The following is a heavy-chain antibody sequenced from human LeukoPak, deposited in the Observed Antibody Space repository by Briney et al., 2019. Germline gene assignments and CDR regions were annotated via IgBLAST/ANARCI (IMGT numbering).Heavy chain of an antibody. D-gene: IGHD3-22*01. J-gene: IGHJ3*02. Sequence: ASVKVSCKVSGYTLTELSMHWVRQAPGKGLEWMGGFDPEDGETIYAQKFQGRVTMTEDTSTDTAYMELSSLRSEDTAVYYCARENYDSSGYRDDAFDIWGQGTMVTVSS. V-gene: IGHV1-24*01. CDR3: ARENYDSSGYRDDAFDI. CDR1: GYTLTELS. CDR2: FDPEDGET.